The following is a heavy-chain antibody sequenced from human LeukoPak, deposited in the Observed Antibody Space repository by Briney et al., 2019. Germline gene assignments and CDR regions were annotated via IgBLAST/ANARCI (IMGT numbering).Heavy chain of an antibody. V-gene: IGHV1-46*01. CDR3: ARAAMVREGRFDY. J-gene: IGHJ4*02. D-gene: IGHD3-10*01. CDR1: GYTFTSYY. Sequence: ASVNVSCKATGYTFTSYYMHWVRQAPGQGLEWMGIINPSGGSTSYAQKFQGRVTMTRDTSTSTVYMELSSLRSEDTAVYYCARAAMVREGRFDYWGQGTLVTVSS. CDR2: INPSGGST.